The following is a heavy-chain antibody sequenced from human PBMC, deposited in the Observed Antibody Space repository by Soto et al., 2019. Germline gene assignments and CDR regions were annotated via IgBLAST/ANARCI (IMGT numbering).Heavy chain of an antibody. D-gene: IGHD2-2*01. V-gene: IGHV3-23*01. CDR1: GFTFSSYA. CDR3: AKDGCSSTSCYGPYYYYYYYMDV. CDR2: ISGSGGST. Sequence: GGSLRLSCAASGFTFSSYAMSWVRQAPGKGLEWVSAISGSGGSTYYADSVKGRFTISRDNSKNTLYLQMNSLRAEDTAVYYCAKDGCSSTSCYGPYYYYYYYMDVWGKGTTVTVSS. J-gene: IGHJ6*03.